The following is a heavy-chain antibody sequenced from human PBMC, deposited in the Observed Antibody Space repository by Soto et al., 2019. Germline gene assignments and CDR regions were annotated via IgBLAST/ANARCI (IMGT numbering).Heavy chain of an antibody. Sequence: SSETRSRTCGVSGGSLSGATYSWNWIRQPPGKGLEWIGYIFPSGPTYYNPSLKSRVTLSIDGSKNQFSLSLRSLTAADTAVYYCAGSREFDYWSQGTLVAVSS. V-gene: IGHV4-30-2*01. CDR1: GGSLSGATYS. J-gene: IGHJ4*02. CDR2: IFPSGPT. CDR3: AGSREFDY.